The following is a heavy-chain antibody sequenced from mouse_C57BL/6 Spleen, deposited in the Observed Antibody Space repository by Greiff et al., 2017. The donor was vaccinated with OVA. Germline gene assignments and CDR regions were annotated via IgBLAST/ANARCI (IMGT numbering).Heavy chain of an antibody. J-gene: IGHJ2*01. V-gene: IGHV5-17*01. D-gene: IGHD2-1*01. CDR3: AGGSCIYYYC. Sequence: DVKLVESGGGLVKPGGSLKLSCAASGFTFSDYGMHWVRQAPEKGLEWVAYISSGSSTIYYADTVKGRFTISRDNAKNTLFLQMTSLASEDAAMYYCAGGSCIYYYCWGPGTTLTVAS. CDR1: GFTFSDYG. CDR2: ISSGSSTI.